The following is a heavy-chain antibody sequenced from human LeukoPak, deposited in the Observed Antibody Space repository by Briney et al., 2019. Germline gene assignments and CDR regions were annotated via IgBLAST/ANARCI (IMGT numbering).Heavy chain of an antibody. J-gene: IGHJ4*02. Sequence: GGSLRLSCAASGFTFSSYGMHWVRQAPGKGLEWVAVIWYDGSNKYYADSVKGRFTISRDNSKNTLYLQMNSLRAEDTAVYYCARDSGKYQRLYYFDSSGQGTLVTVSS. CDR2: IWYDGSNK. D-gene: IGHD2-2*01. V-gene: IGHV3-33*01. CDR1: GFTFSSYG. CDR3: ARDSGKYQRLYYFDS.